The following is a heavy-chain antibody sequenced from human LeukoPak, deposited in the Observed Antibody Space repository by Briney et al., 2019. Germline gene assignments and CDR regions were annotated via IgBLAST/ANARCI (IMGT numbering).Heavy chain of an antibody. CDR1: GYSISSGYY. CDR2: IYHSGST. V-gene: IGHV4-38-2*01. D-gene: IGHD2-21*01. J-gene: IGHJ5*02. CDR3: ARHIVVVIAQTNWFDP. Sequence: SSETLSVTCAVSGYSISSGYYWGWIRQPPGKGLEWIGSIYHSGSTYYNPSLKSRVTISVDTSKNQFSLKLSSVTAADTAVYYCARHIVVVIAQTNWFDPWGQGTLVTVSS.